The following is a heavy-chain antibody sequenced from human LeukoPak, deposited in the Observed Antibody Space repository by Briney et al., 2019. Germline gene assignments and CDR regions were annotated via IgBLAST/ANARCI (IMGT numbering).Heavy chain of an antibody. J-gene: IGHJ4*02. D-gene: IGHD3-9*01. CDR3: ARWDYYILTGYWQGYFDY. V-gene: IGHV5-51*01. Sequence: GESLKISCKGSGYSFTSYWIGWVRQMPGKGLEWMGIIYPGDSDTRYSPSFQGQVTISADKSISTAYLPWSSLKASDTAMYYCARWDYYILTGYWQGYFDYWGQGTLVTVSS. CDR2: IYPGDSDT. CDR1: GYSFTSYW.